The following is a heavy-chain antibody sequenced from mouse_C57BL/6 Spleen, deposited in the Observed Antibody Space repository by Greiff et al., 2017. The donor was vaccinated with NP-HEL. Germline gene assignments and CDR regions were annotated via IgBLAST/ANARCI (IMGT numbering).Heavy chain of an antibody. CDR3: APQDYDYWYFDV. D-gene: IGHD2-4*01. J-gene: IGHJ1*03. CDR1: GYTFTSYW. CDR2: IDPSDSYT. Sequence: QVQLKQSGAELVRPGTSVKLSCKASGYTFTSYWMHWVKQRPGQGLEWIGVIDPSDSYTNYNQKFKGKATLTVDTSSSTAYMQLSSLTSEDSAVYYCAPQDYDYWYFDVWGTGTTVTVSS. V-gene: IGHV1-59*01.